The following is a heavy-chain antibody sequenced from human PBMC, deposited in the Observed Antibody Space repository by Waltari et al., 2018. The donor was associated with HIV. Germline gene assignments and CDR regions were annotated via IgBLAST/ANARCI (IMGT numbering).Heavy chain of an antibody. J-gene: IGHJ2*01. Sequence: QVQLQESGPRLVKPSQTLSSTCTVPVGSIRGGSSNWSWIRQPAGKGLEWIGRIYTSGTTTYNPSLKSRVTISIDTSKNQFSLNLSSVTAADTAVYYCARDVGVQGWLNDIWNFDVWGRGTLVTVSS. CDR2: IYTSGTT. CDR3: ARDVGVQGWLNDIWNFDV. D-gene: IGHD5-18*01. CDR1: VGSIRGGSSN. V-gene: IGHV4-61*02.